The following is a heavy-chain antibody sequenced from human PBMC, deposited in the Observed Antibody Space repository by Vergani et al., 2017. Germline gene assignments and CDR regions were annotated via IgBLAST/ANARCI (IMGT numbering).Heavy chain of an antibody. CDR2: ISWNSGSI. CDR1: GFPFDDYA. D-gene: IGHD5-18*01. CDR3: AKDEVDTAMGRIDY. Sequence: DVQLVESGGGLVQPGRSLRLSCAASGFPFDDYAMHWVRPAPGKGLEWVSGISWNSGSIGYADSVKGRVTISRDNAKNSLYLQMNSLRAEDTALYYCAKDEVDTAMGRIDYWGQGTLVTVSS. J-gene: IGHJ4*02. V-gene: IGHV3-9*01.